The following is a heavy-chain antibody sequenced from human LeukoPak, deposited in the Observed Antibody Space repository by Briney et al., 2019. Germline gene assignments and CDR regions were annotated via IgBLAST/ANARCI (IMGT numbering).Heavy chain of an antibody. CDR3: ARARAFVWGSYRYIPYYFDP. D-gene: IGHD3-16*02. V-gene: IGHV4-39*01. Sequence: PSETLSLTCTVSGGSISSSSYYWGWIRQPPGKGLEWIGSIYYSGSTYYNPSLKSRVTISVDTSKNQFSLNLRSVTAADTAVYFCARARAFVWGSYRYIPYYFDPWGQGTLVTVSS. CDR1: GGSISSSSYY. CDR2: IYYSGST. J-gene: IGHJ5*02.